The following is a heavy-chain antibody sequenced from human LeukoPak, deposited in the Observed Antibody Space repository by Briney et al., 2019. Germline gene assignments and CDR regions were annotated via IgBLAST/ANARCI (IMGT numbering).Heavy chain of an antibody. CDR1: GFSLSTSGVG. Sequence: SGPTLVNPTQTLTLTCTFSGFSLSTSGVGVGWIRQPPGKALDWLALIYWDDDKRYSPSLKSRLTITKDTSKNQVVLTMTNMDPVDTATYYCAHIGSSWYEWYFDLWGRGTLVTVSS. CDR2: IYWDDDK. V-gene: IGHV2-5*02. D-gene: IGHD6-13*01. CDR3: AHIGSSWYEWYFDL. J-gene: IGHJ2*01.